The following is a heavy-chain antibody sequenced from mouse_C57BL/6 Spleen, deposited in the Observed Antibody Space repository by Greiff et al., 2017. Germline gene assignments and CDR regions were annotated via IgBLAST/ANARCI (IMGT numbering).Heavy chain of an antibody. V-gene: IGHV1-52*01. CDR3: ARSNYYGSSYGYCDV. Sequence: QVQLQQSGAELVRPGSSVKLSCKASGYTFTSYWMHWVKQRPIQGLEWIGNIDPSDSETHYNQKFKDKATLTVDKSSSTAYMQLSSLTSEDSAVYYCARSNYYGSSYGYCDVWGTGTTVTVSS. J-gene: IGHJ1*03. CDR2: IDPSDSET. D-gene: IGHD1-1*01. CDR1: GYTFTSYW.